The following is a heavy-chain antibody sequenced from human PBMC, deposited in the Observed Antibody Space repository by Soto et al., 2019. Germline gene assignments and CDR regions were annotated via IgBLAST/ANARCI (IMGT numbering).Heavy chain of an antibody. J-gene: IGHJ4*02. CDR1: GYTFTHYY. D-gene: IGHD6-13*01. CDR3: ARDLAAGDH. V-gene: IGHV1-46*01. Sequence: QVQLVQSGAEVKKPGASVKVSCRTSGYTFTHYYIHWVRQAPGQGLEWLAIINPASGSTNYAQDFQGRVTLTMDTSTTTVYMELSGLRAEDTAIFYWARDLAAGDHWGQGTLVTVSS. CDR2: INPASGST.